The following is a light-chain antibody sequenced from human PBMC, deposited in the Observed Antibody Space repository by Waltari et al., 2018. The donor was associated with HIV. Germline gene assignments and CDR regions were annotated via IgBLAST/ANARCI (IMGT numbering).Light chain of an antibody. V-gene: IGLV1-40*01. CDR3: QSYDSRV. Sequence: QSLLTQPPSVSGAPGQNVTISCTGSSSNIGADYDIHWYQQLPGTAPKLLISCTNNRPAGVPDRFSGSKSGTSASLAITGLQAEDEADYYCQSYDSRVFGGGTKLTVL. CDR1: SSNIGADYD. CDR2: CTN. J-gene: IGLJ3*02.